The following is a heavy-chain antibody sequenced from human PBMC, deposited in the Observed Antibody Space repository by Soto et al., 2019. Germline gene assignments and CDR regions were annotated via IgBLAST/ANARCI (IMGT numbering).Heavy chain of an antibody. J-gene: IGHJ4*02. D-gene: IGHD4-17*01. CDR1: GGSVSSGSYY. CDR3: ARGPHADYADY. Sequence: QVRLQESGPGLVKPSETLSLTCSVSGGSVSSGSYYWTWIRQPPGKRLEWIGNIYHSGSTNYNPSLKRRVKISIDTSKNQFSLKLSSVTAADTAVYYCARGPHADYADYWGQGTLVTVSS. CDR2: IYHSGST. V-gene: IGHV4-61*01.